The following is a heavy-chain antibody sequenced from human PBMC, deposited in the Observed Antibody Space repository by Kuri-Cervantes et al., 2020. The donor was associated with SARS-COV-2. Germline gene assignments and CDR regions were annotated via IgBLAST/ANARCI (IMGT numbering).Heavy chain of an antibody. CDR2: VGPGGRST. CDR1: GFTFSSYI. Sequence: GGSLRLSCAASGFTFSSYIMSWVRQAPGKGLEWVSAVGPGGRSTYYADSVKGRFTISRDNSNNTLHLQMNSLRAEDTAVYYCVKGAFWSTYVSDALYYFDYWGQGALVTVSS. CDR3: VKGAFWSTYVSDALYYFDY. V-gene: IGHV3-23*01. D-gene: IGHD3-3*01. J-gene: IGHJ4*02.